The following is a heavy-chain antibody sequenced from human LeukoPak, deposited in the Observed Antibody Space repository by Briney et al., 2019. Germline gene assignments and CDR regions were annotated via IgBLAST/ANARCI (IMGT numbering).Heavy chain of an antibody. V-gene: IGHV6-1*01. J-gene: IGHJ4*02. CDR3: AGEEHYGGNVDY. D-gene: IGHD4-23*01. CDR1: GDSVSSDNAA. Sequence: SQTLSLTCAISGDSVSSDNAAWNWIRQSPSRGLEWLGRTYYRSKWYNDYALSLSSRITVNPDTSRNQFSLQLDSVPPEDTAVYYCAGEEHYGGNVDYWGQGTLVTVSS. CDR2: TYYRSKWYN.